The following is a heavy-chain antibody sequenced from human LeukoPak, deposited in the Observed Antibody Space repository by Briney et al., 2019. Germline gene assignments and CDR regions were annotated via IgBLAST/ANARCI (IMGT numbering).Heavy chain of an antibody. J-gene: IGHJ4*02. V-gene: IGHV3-7*05. CDR2: IKQDGSEK. CDR3: AREDQPRGTFDY. D-gene: IGHD2-15*01. Sequence: GGSLRLSCAASGFTFSNYWMTWVRQAPGKGLEWVANIKQDGSEKYYVDSVKGRFTISRDNAKNSLYLQMNSLRAEDTALYYCAREDQPRGTFDYWGQGILVTVSS. CDR1: GFTFSNYW.